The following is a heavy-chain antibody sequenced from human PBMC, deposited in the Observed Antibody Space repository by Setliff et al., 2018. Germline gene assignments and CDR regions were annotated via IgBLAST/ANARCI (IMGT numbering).Heavy chain of an antibody. V-gene: IGHV1-46*01. CDR2: INPNDGYT. Sequence: ASVKVSCKASGHSLTSNHFHWGRQAPGKGLEWMGTINPNDGYTIYAPAFQGRVAMTTDTSTGTAYMELSGLTSADTAIYYCIVNMVRPVTGLDSWGPGTLVIVSS. CDR3: IVNMVRPVTGLDS. J-gene: IGHJ4*02. CDR1: GHSLTSNH. D-gene: IGHD2-15*01.